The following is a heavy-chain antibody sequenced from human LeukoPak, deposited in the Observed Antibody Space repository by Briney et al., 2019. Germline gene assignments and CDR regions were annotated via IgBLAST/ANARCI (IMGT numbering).Heavy chain of an antibody. CDR2: ISHDGRNE. CDR3: AKGRTASPFSNYYGLDV. Sequence: GGSLRLSCAASGFTFSSYAMHWVRQAPGKGLEWVACISHDGRNEYYVDSVKGRFTIARDNSKNTLYLQTDSLRAEDSAVYYCAKGRTASPFSNYYGLDVWGQGTTVTVSS. D-gene: IGHD2-21*02. J-gene: IGHJ6*02. CDR1: GFTFSSYA. V-gene: IGHV3-30*04.